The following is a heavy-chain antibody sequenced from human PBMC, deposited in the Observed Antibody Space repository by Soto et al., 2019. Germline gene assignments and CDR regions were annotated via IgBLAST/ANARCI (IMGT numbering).Heavy chain of an antibody. V-gene: IGHV4-61*01. D-gene: IGHD2-15*01. J-gene: IGHJ4*02. CDR1: GGSVSSGSYY. CDR2: IYYSGST. CDR3: ARVGYCSGGSCPDYFDY. Sequence: PLETLSLTCTVSGGSVSSGSYYWSWIRQPPGKGLEWIGYIYYSGSTNYNPSLKSRVTISVDTSKNQFSLKLSSVTAADTAVYYCARVGYCSGGSCPDYFDYWGQGTLVTVSS.